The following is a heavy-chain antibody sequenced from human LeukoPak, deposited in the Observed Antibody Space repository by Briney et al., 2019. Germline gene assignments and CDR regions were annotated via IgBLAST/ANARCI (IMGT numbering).Heavy chain of an antibody. CDR3: ARDLASLAVAGTGFDY. V-gene: IGHV1-2*02. J-gene: IGHJ4*02. CDR1: GYTFTGYY. D-gene: IGHD6-19*01. Sequence: ASVKVSCKASGYTFTGYYMHWVRQAPGQGPERMGWINPNSGGTNYAQKFQGRVTMTRDTSISTAYMELSRLRSDDTAVYYCARDLASLAVAGTGFDYWGQGTLVTVSS. CDR2: INPNSGGT.